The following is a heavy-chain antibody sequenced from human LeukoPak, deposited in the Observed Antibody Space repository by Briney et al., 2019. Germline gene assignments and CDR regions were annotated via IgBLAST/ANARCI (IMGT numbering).Heavy chain of an antibody. Sequence: SVKVSCKASGYTFTGYYMHWVRQAPGQGLEWMGGIIPIFGTANYAQKFQGRVTITADESTSTAYMELSSLRSEGTAVYYCARGATGWFDPWGQGTLVTVSS. CDR2: IIPIFGTA. V-gene: IGHV1-69*13. CDR3: ARGATGWFDP. J-gene: IGHJ5*02. CDR1: GYTFTGYY.